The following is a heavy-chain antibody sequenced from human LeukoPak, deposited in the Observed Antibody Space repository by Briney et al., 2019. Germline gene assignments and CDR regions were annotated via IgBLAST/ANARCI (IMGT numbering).Heavy chain of an antibody. D-gene: IGHD4/OR15-4a*01. Sequence: PSQTLSLTCTVSGGSISSGGYYWSWIRQHPGKGLEWIGYIYYSGSTYYNPSLKSRVTISVDTSKDQFSLKLSSVTAADTAVYYCARELGLTHTGYWYFDLWGRGTLVTVSS. CDR1: GGSISSGGYY. J-gene: IGHJ2*01. CDR3: ARELGLTHTGYWYFDL. CDR2: IYYSGST. V-gene: IGHV4-31*03.